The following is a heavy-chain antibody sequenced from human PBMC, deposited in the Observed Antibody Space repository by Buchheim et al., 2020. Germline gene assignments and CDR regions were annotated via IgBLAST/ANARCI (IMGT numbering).Heavy chain of an antibody. CDR1: GYTFTSYA. CDR2: LNAGNGNT. J-gene: IGHJ5*02. Sequence: VKKPGASVKVSCKASGYTFTSYAMHWVRQAPGQLLEWMGWLNAGNGNTQYSQKFQGRVTITRDTPASPAYLKLCSLRSEDTAVYYCAVDFLYYDILTGYYISNWFDPWGQGTL. D-gene: IGHD3-9*01. CDR3: AVDFLYYDILTGYYISNWFDP. V-gene: IGHV1-3*01.